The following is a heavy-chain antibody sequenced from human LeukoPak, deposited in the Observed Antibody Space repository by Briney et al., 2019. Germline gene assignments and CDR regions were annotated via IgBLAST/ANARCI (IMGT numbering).Heavy chain of an antibody. V-gene: IGHV4-30-4*01. D-gene: IGHD2-8*01. J-gene: IGHJ4*02. CDR3: SRENGAFSPFGY. Sequence: SETLSLTCTVSGGSISSSDNYWSWIRQPPGKGLQWIGYIYYSGSTNYNPSLKSRVTMALDKSKNHLSLNLTSVTAADTAVYYCSRENGAFSPFGYWGQGTLVTVPS. CDR2: IYYSGST. CDR1: GGSISSSDNY.